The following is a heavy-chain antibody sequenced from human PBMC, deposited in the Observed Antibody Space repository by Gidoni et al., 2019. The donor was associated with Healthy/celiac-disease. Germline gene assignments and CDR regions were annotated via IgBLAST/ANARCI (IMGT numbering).Heavy chain of an antibody. D-gene: IGHD6-13*01. CDR1: GFTFSSYA. CDR2: ISGSGGST. J-gene: IGHJ4*02. V-gene: IGHV3-23*01. Sequence: EVQLLESGGGLVQPGGSLRLSCAASGFTFSSYAMRWVRQAPGKGLEWVSAISGSGGSTYYADSVKGRFTISRDNSKNTLYLQMNSLRAEDTAVYYCAKLLNQGSSWYDYWGQGTLVTVSS. CDR3: AKLLNQGSSWYDY.